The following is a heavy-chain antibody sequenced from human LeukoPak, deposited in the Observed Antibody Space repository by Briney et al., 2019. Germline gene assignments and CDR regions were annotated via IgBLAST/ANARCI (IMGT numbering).Heavy chain of an antibody. CDR2: IYTSGST. V-gene: IGHV4-4*07. J-gene: IGHJ6*02. Sequence: SETLSLTCTVSGGPISSYYWSWIRQPAGKGLEWIGRIYTSGSTNYTPSLKRGVTMSVDTSKNQFSLKLSSVTAADTAVYYCARASRYYYYGMDVWGQGTTVTVSS. CDR1: GGPISSYY. CDR3: ARASRYYYYGMDV.